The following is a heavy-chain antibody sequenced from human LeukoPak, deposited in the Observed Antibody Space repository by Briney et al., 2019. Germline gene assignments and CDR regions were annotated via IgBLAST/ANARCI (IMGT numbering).Heavy chain of an antibody. CDR3: ARDHDSSGYYLSYFDY. J-gene: IGHJ4*02. CDR2: ISSSSSYI. CDR1: GFTFSSYS. Sequence: GGSLRLSCAASGFTFSSYSMNSVRQAPGKGLEWVSSISSSSSYIYYADSVKGRFTISRDNAKNSLYLQMNSLRAEDTAVYYCARDHDSSGYYLSYFDYWGQGTLVTVSS. V-gene: IGHV3-21*01. D-gene: IGHD3-22*01.